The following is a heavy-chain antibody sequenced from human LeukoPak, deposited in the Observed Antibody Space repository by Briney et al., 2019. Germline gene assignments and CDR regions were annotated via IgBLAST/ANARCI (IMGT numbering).Heavy chain of an antibody. Sequence: GGSLRLSCAASAFTFSDYSMNWVRQAPGKGLEWISYISGRSSTIYYADSVRGRFTISRDNAKNSMYLQMNSLRAEDTAVYFCARDRRTSGSYFFDCWGQGTLVTVSS. CDR1: AFTFSDYS. D-gene: IGHD1-26*01. CDR3: ARDRRTSGSYFFDC. J-gene: IGHJ4*02. CDR2: ISGRSSTI. V-gene: IGHV3-48*01.